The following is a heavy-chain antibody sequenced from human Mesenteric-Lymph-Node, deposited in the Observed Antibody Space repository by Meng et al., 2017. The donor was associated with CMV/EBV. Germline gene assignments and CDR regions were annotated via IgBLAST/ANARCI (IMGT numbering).Heavy chain of an antibody. V-gene: IGHV4-34*01. D-gene: IGHD3-22*01. CDR3: ARVVGYYSTYGMDV. J-gene: IGHJ6*02. CDR2: INHSGST. CDR1: GGSFSGYY. Sequence: SETLSLTCAVYGGSFSGYYWSWIRQPPGKGLEWIGEINHSGSTNYNPSLKSRVTISVDTSKNQFSLKLSSVTAADTAVYYCARVVGYYSTYGMDVWGQGTTVTVS.